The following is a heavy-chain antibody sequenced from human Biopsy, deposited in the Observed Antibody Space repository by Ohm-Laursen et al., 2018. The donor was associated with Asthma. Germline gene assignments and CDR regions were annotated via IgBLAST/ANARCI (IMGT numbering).Heavy chain of an antibody. D-gene: IGHD1-7*01. CDR2: IFAANSET. CDR1: GYTFSDSW. Sequence: GESLRISCKASGYTFSDSWIGWVRQMPGKSLEWMGIIFAANSETKYSPSFQGQVTISADMSISTAFLQWSSLKASDTAIYYCARFIDGTFFVDYWGQGTLVTVSS. CDR3: ARFIDGTFFVDY. J-gene: IGHJ4*02. V-gene: IGHV5-51*01.